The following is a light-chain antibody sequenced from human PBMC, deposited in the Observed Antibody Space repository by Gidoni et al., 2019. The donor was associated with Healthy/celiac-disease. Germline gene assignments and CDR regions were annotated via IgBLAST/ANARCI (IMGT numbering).Light chain of an antibody. J-gene: IGKJ4*01. Sequence: DIVMTQSPDSLAVSLGERATINCKSSQSVLHSSNNKNYLAWYQQKPGQPPKLLIYWASTRESGVPDRFSGSGSGTDFTLTISSLQAEDVAVYYCQQYYSTPQTFGGGTKVEIK. CDR3: QQYYSTPQT. CDR1: QSVLHSSNNKNY. CDR2: WAS. V-gene: IGKV4-1*01.